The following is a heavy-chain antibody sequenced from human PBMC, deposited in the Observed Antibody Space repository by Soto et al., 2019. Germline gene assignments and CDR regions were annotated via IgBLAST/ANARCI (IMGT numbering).Heavy chain of an antibody. V-gene: IGHV3-30*18. CDR2: ISYDGSNK. CDR1: GFTFSSYG. Sequence: QVQLVESGGGVVQPGRSLRLSCVASGFTFSSYGMHWVRQAPGKGLEWVAIISYDGSNKYYADSVKGRFTISRDNSKNTLYPEMNSLRTEDTAVYYCAKDADSSRWGGFDPWGQGTLVTVSS. J-gene: IGHJ5*02. D-gene: IGHD6-13*01. CDR3: AKDADSSRWGGFDP.